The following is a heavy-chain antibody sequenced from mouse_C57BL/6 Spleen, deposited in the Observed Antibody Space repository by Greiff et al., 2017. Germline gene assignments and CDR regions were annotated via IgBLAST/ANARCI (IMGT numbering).Heavy chain of an antibody. Sequence: VQLKESGPGLVKPSQSLSLTCSVTGYSITSGYYWNWIRQFPGNKLEWMGYISYDGSNNYNPSLKNRISITRDTSKNQFFLKLNSVTTEDTATYYCARRGGYFDVWGTGTTVTVSS. CDR2: ISYDGSN. CDR1: GYSITSGYY. J-gene: IGHJ1*03. V-gene: IGHV3-6*01. CDR3: ARRGGYFDV.